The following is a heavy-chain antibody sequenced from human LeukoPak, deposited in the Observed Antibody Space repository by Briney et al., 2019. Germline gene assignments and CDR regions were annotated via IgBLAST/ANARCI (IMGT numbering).Heavy chain of an antibody. J-gene: IGHJ3*02. CDR1: GFTLSDHY. CDR3: AREGSSSSRVFDI. D-gene: IGHD2-2*01. V-gene: IGHV3-33*08. CDR2: IWYDGSNK. Sequence: GGSLRLSCAVSGFTLSDHYMDWVRQAPGKGLVWVAVIWYDGSNKYYADSVKGRFTISRDNSKNTLYLQMNSLRAEDTAVYYCAREGSSSSRVFDIWGQGTMVTVSS.